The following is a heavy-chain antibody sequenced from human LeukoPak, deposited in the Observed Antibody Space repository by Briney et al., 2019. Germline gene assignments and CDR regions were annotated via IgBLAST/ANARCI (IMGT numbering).Heavy chain of an antibody. Sequence: SETMSLTCTVSGGSISSSDYYWGWIRQPPGKGLEWIGSIFYSGSAYYNPSLKSRVTISVDTSKNQFSLKLSSVTAADTAVYYCARGRGDIVVVVAATRACYFDYWGQGTLVTVSS. J-gene: IGHJ4*02. D-gene: IGHD2-15*01. CDR1: GGSISSSDYY. CDR3: ARGRGDIVVVVAATRACYFDY. V-gene: IGHV4-39*01. CDR2: IFYSGSA.